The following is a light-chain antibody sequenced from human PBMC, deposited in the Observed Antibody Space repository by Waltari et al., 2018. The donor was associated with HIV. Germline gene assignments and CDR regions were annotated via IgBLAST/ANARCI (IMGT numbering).Light chain of an antibody. Sequence: EIVLTQSPATLSVSPGERATLSCRAGQSVSSNLAWYQQQPGQAPSLLIYGASTRATGIPAKFSGSGSGTEFTLTISSLQSEDFAVYYCQQYYNWPRTFGQGTKVEIK. CDR3: QQYYNWPRT. CDR1: QSVSSN. CDR2: GAS. J-gene: IGKJ1*01. V-gene: IGKV3-15*01.